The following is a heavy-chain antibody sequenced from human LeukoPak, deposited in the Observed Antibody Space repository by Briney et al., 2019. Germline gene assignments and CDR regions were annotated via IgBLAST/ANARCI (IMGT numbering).Heavy chain of an antibody. CDR2: MSSSDDGR. D-gene: IGHD3-9*01. V-gene: IGHV3-23*01. J-gene: IGHJ3*02. Sequence: GGSLRLSCATSGFSFSSYAMSWVRQAPGKGLEWVSAMSSSDDGRYYAASVRGRFTISRDTSRSTLYLQMNSLRAEDTALYYCASSPFDWFAFDIWGQGTMVTVSS. CDR3: ASSPFDWFAFDI. CDR1: GFSFSSYA.